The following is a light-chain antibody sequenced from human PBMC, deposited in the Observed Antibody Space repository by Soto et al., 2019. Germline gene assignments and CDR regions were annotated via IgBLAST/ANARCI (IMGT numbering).Light chain of an antibody. Sequence: QSALTQPASVSGSPGQSITISCTGTSSDVGGYNYVSWYQQHPGKAPKLMIYEVTNRPSGVSNRFSGSKSGNTASLTISGLQAEDEADYYCAAWDDSLNGQVFGTGTKVTVL. J-gene: IGLJ1*01. CDR2: EVT. V-gene: IGLV2-14*01. CDR1: SSDVGGYNY. CDR3: AAWDDSLNGQV.